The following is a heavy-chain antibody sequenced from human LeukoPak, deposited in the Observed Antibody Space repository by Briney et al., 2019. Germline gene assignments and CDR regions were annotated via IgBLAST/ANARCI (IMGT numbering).Heavy chain of an antibody. CDR1: GYTFTGYY. D-gene: IGHD3-10*01. CDR2: INPNSGGT. Sequence: ASVKVSCKASGYTFTGYYMHWVRQAPGQGLEWMGWINPNSGGTNYAQKFQGRVTMTRDTSISTAYMELSRLRSDDTAAYYCARAGPFRRIPMVRGVLQDWGQGTLVPVSS. CDR3: ARAGPFRRIPMVRGVLQD. V-gene: IGHV1-2*02. J-gene: IGHJ4*02.